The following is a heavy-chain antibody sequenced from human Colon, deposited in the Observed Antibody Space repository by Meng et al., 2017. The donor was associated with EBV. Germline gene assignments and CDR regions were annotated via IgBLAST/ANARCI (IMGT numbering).Heavy chain of an antibody. CDR3: ARGGPYPDSSGFHWYFDL. Sequence: QRGQSGSELKKSGASVKVSCKASGYTFINYAINWVRQAPGQGLEWMGWINTHTGNPTYGQGFTGRFVLSSDTSVSTANLQISSLKAEDTAVYYCARGGPYPDSSGFHWYFDLWGRGTLVTVSS. CDR2: INTHTGNP. CDR1: GYTFINYA. V-gene: IGHV7-4-1*02. D-gene: IGHD3-22*01. J-gene: IGHJ2*01.